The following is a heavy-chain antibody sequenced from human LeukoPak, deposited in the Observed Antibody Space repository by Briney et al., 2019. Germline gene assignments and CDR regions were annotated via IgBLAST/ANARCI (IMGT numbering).Heavy chain of an antibody. V-gene: IGHV4-34*01. J-gene: IGHJ5*02. CDR3: AGLYYDFWSGYYT. Sequence: ASETLSLTCAVYGGSFSGYYWSWIRQPPGKGLEWIGEINHSGSTSYNPSLKSRVTISVDTSKNQFSLKLSSVTAADTAVYYCAGLYYDFWSGYYTWGQGTLVTVSS. CDR1: GGSFSGYY. D-gene: IGHD3-3*01. CDR2: INHSGST.